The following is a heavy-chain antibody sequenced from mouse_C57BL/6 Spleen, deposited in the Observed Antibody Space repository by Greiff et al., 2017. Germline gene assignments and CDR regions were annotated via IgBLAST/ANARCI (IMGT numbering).Heavy chain of an antibody. D-gene: IGHD3-2*02. J-gene: IGHJ3*01. CDR3: TRSSAQATAWFAY. CDR1: GFTFSDAW. CDR2: IRNKANNHAT. V-gene: IGHV6-6*01. Sequence: DVKLQESGGGLVQPGGSMKLSCAASGFTFSDAWMDWVRQSPEKGLEWVAEIRNKANNHATYYAESVKGRFTISRDDSKSSVYLQMNSLRAEDTGIYYCTRSSAQATAWFAYWGQGTLVTVSA.